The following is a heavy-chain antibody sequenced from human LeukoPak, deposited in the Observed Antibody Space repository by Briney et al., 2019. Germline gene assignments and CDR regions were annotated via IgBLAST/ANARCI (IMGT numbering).Heavy chain of an antibody. CDR3: AKDMRFDWTPYYFDY. D-gene: IGHD3-9*01. V-gene: IGHV3-23*01. Sequence: GGSLRLSCEASGFTFSSYAMSWVRQAPGKGLEWVSAISGSGGSTYYADSVKGRFTISRDNSKNTLYLQMNSLRAEDTAVYYCAKDMRFDWTPYYFDYWGQRTLVTVSS. CDR2: ISGSGGST. J-gene: IGHJ4*02. CDR1: GFTFSSYA.